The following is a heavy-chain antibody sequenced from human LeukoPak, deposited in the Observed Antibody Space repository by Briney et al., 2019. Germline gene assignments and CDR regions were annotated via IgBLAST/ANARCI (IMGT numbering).Heavy chain of an antibody. CDR2: ISAYNGNT. Sequence: PWASVKVSCKASGYTFTSYGISWVRQAPGQGLEWMGWISAYNGNTNYAQKLQGRVTMTTDTSTSTAYMELRSLRSDDTAVYYCGVIAVTTAGADYFDYWGQGTLVTVSS. J-gene: IGHJ4*02. V-gene: IGHV1-18*01. D-gene: IGHD4-11*01. CDR1: GYTFTSYG. CDR3: GVIAVTTAGADYFDY.